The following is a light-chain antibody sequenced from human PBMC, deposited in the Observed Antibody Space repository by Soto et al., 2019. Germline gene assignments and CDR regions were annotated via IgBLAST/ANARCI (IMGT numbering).Light chain of an antibody. CDR1: SSDVGSYNL. V-gene: IGLV2-23*01. CDR3: CSYAGSSGVV. Sequence: QSALTQPASVSGSPGQSITISCTGTSSDVGSYNLVSWYQQHPGKAPKLMNYEGSKRPSGVSNRFSGSKSGNTASLTISGLQAEDEADYCCCSYAGSSGVVFGGGTKLTVL. CDR2: EGS. J-gene: IGLJ2*01.